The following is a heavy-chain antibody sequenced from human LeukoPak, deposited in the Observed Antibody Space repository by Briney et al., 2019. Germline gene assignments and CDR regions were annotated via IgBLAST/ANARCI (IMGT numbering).Heavy chain of an antibody. D-gene: IGHD5-18*01. V-gene: IGHV3-74*01. CDR2: IKTDGSIK. J-gene: IGHJ4*02. CDR3: VRADGRSYGLFDS. CDR1: GFTFSTYW. Sequence: PGGSLRLSCAASGFTFSTYWMHWVRQAPGKGLEWVSRIKTDGSIKSSADAVKGRFTISRDNAKNTLYLQMDSLRPEDTAVYLCVRADGRSYGLFDSWGRGTLVIVSS.